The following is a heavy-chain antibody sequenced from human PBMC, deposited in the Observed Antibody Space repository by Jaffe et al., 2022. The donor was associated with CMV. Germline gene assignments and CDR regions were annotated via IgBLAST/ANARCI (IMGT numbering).Heavy chain of an antibody. D-gene: IGHD3-10*01. V-gene: IGHV3-7*01. CDR3: ARIWVGHEDYFDY. Sequence: EVQLVESGGGLVQPGGSLRLSCAASGFTFSSYWMSWVRQAPGKGLEWVANIKQDGSEKYYVDSVKGRFTISRDNAKNSLYLQMNSLRAEDTAVYYCARIWVGHEDYFDYWGQGTLVTVSS. CDR1: GFTFSSYW. CDR2: IKQDGSEK. J-gene: IGHJ4*02.